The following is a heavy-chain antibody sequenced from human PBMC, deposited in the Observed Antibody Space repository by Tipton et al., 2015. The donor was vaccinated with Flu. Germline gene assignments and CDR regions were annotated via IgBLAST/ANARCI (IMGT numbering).Heavy chain of an antibody. J-gene: IGHJ4*02. Sequence: TLSLTCTVSGASISSTSYFWGWIRQPPGKGLEWIGTMYHNGGTYFNPSLKSRVSMAVDTSEKQFSLKLSSVTAADTAVYYCAREGALTGYSKPADYWGQGTLVTVSS. CDR2: MYHNGGT. V-gene: IGHV4-39*07. CDR3: AREGALTGYSKPADY. CDR1: GASISSTSYF. D-gene: IGHD3-9*01.